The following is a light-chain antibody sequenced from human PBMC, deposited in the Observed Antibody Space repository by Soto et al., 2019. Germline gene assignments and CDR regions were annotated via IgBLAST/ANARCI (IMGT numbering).Light chain of an antibody. CDR3: SSYTGSSTRVV. CDR1: SSDVGGYNY. Sequence: QSALTQPASVSGSPGQSITISCTGTSSDVGGYNYVSWYQQHPGTAPKLMIYDVSNRPSGVSDRFSGSKSGNTASLIISGLQAEDEADYYCSSYTGSSTRVVFGGGTKLTVL. J-gene: IGLJ2*01. CDR2: DVS. V-gene: IGLV2-14*03.